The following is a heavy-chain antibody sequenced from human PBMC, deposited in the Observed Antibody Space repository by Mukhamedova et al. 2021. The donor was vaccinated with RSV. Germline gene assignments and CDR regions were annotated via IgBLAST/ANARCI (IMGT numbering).Heavy chain of an antibody. CDR3: AREVSDSSGYRQYYFDS. Sequence: AEYMGGRFIISRDNAKNSLYLQMNSLRGDDTAVYYCAREVSDSSGYRQYYFDSWGRGTLLTVSS. D-gene: IGHD3-22*01. J-gene: IGHJ4*02. V-gene: IGHV3-11*06.